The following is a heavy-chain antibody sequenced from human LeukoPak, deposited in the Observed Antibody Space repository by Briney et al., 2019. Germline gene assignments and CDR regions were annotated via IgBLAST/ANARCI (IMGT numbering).Heavy chain of an antibody. CDR1: GGSISSSSYY. Sequence: PSETLSLTCTVSGGSISSSSYYWGWIRQPPGKGLERIGSIYYSGSTYYNPSLKSRVTLSVDTSKNQFSLKLSSVTAADTAVYSCARLAGYSSGWYRLDYWGQGTLVTVSS. V-gene: IGHV4-39*01. CDR3: ARLAGYSSGWYRLDY. CDR2: IYYSGST. J-gene: IGHJ4*02. D-gene: IGHD6-19*01.